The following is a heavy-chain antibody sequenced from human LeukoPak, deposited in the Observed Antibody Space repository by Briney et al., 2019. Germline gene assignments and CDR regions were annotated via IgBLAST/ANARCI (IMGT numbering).Heavy chain of an antibody. CDR2: THYSGST. Sequence: SETLSRTCTVSGGSIISYYWSWIREPPGKGLEWIGYTHYSGSTNYNPSLKSRVTISVDTSKNQFSLNVSSVTAADSALYYCPSCGNNNRGYHYMDDWGKGTKVTVSS. CDR1: GGSIISYY. D-gene: IGHD5-24*01. CDR3: PSCGNNNRGYHYMDD. J-gene: IGHJ6*03. V-gene: IGHV4-59*01.